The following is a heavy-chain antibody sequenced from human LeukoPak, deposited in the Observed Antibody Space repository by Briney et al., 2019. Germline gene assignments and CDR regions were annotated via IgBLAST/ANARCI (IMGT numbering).Heavy chain of an antibody. Sequence: ASVKVSCKVSGYTLTELSMHWVRQAPGKGLEWMGGFDPEDGETIYAQKFQGRVTMTEDTSTDTAYMELSSLRSEDTAVYYYATKGMVTTTLVFDYWGQGTLVTVSS. D-gene: IGHD4-11*01. CDR3: ATKGMVTTTLVFDY. CDR1: GYTLTELS. J-gene: IGHJ4*02. V-gene: IGHV1-24*01. CDR2: FDPEDGET.